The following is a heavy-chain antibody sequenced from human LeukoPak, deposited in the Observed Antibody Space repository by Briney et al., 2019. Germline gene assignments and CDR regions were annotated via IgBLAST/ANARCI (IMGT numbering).Heavy chain of an antibody. D-gene: IGHD6-13*01. CDR1: GFTFENFA. Sequence: GGSLRLSCAAPGFTFENFAMSWVSQAPGKGLEWVSAISGTGYSTYYADSVKGRFTISRDNSKNTLYLQMNSLRADDTAVYYCVKGSAAVRPYYFDYWGQGTLVTVSS. V-gene: IGHV3-23*01. J-gene: IGHJ4*02. CDR3: VKGSAAVRPYYFDY. CDR2: ISGTGYST.